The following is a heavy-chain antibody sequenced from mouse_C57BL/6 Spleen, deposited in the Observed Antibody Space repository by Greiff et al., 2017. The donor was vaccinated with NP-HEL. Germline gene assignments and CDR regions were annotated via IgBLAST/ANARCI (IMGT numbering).Heavy chain of an antibody. J-gene: IGHJ3*01. CDR3: ASSYYYGSSPLAY. Sequence: VQLQQSGPELVKPGASVKISCKASGYTFTDYYMNWVKQSHGKSLEWIGDINPNNGGTSYNQKFKGKATLTVDKSSSTAYMELRSLTSEDSAVYYCASSYYYGSSPLAYWGQGTLVTVSA. CDR1: GYTFTDYY. D-gene: IGHD1-1*01. CDR2: INPNNGGT. V-gene: IGHV1-26*01.